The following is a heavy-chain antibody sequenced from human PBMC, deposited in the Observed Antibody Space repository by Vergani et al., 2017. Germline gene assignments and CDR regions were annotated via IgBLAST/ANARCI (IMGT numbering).Heavy chain of an antibody. Sequence: VQLVQSGAEVKTPGASVKVSCKASGYTFISYGITWVRQAPGQGLEWMGWISTYNGNTNYAQKFQGGVTMTTDTSTSTAYMELGSLRSDDTAVYYCARGPFSSSWNYFDYWGQGTLVTVSS. D-gene: IGHD6-13*01. J-gene: IGHJ4*02. CDR1: GYTFISYG. CDR2: ISTYNGNT. V-gene: IGHV1-18*01. CDR3: ARGPFSSSWNYFDY.